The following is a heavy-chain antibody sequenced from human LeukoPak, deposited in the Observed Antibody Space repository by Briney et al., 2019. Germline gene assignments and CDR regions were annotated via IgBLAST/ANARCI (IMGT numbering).Heavy chain of an antibody. Sequence: PSETLSLTCTVSGGSISSYYWSWIRQPPGKGLEWIGYIYSSGSTSYNPSLKSRVTISVDTSKNQFSLKLSSVTAADTAVYYCARHHCSGGSCPNPFDPWAREPWSPSPQ. J-gene: IGHJ5*02. CDR2: IYSSGST. D-gene: IGHD2-15*01. CDR3: ARHHCSGGSCPNPFDP. CDR1: GGSISSYY. V-gene: IGHV4-59*08.